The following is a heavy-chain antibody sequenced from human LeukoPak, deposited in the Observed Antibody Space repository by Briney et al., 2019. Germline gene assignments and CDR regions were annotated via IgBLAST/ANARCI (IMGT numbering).Heavy chain of an antibody. CDR1: GFTFSSYW. J-gene: IGHJ4*02. CDR2: INSDGSST. CDR3: ARDPSRLAVGPGGFDY. Sequence: GGSLRLSCAASGFTFSSYWTHWVRQAPGKGLVWVSRINSDGSSTSYADSVKGRFTISRDNAKNTLYLQMDSLRAEDTAVYYCARDPSRLAVGPGGFDYWGQGTLVTVSS. D-gene: IGHD6-19*01. V-gene: IGHV3-74*01.